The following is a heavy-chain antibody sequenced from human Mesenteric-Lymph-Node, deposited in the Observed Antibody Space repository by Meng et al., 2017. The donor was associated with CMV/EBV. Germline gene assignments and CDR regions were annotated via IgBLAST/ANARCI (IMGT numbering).Heavy chain of an antibody. D-gene: IGHD4-17*01. V-gene: IGHV3-30*02. Sequence: GESLKISCAASGFTFSRYGMHWVRQAPGEGLEWVAFIRYDDSDKYYVDSVKGRFIISRDNSKNTQYLQMNSLRAEDTALYYCAVDPYADYKGDAFDVWGQGTMVTVSS. CDR3: AVDPYADYKGDAFDV. CDR1: GFTFSRYG. J-gene: IGHJ3*01. CDR2: IRYDDSDK.